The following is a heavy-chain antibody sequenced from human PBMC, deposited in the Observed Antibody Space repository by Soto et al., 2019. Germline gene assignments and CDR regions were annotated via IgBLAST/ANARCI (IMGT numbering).Heavy chain of an antibody. D-gene: IGHD3-16*01. CDR3: ARDFFGWGRLDGFDI. CDR2: IHSTGNT. Sequence: EVQLVESGGGLIQPGGSLTLSCAASGFTVSSNYMNWVRQAPGKGLQWVAVIHSTGNTYYADSVKGRFTISRDNSKNTLYLQLNSLRAEDTAVYYCARDFFGWGRLDGFDIWGQGTMVTVSA. J-gene: IGHJ3*02. CDR1: GFTVSSNY. V-gene: IGHV3-53*01.